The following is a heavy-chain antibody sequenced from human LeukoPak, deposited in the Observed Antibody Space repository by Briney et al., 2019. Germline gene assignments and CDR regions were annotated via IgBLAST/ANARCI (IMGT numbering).Heavy chain of an antibody. D-gene: IGHD3-22*01. Sequence: PSETLSLTCTVSGGSISSTTYYWGWIRQPPGKGLEWIGSIYYSGNTFYNPSLTSRVTISVDTSKNQFSLKLSSVTAADTAVYYCTRVMDYYDGSGYPPPAAADYWGQGTLVTVSS. CDR2: IYYSGNT. J-gene: IGHJ4*02. CDR3: TRVMDYYDGSGYPPPAAADY. V-gene: IGHV4-39*07. CDR1: GGSISSTTYY.